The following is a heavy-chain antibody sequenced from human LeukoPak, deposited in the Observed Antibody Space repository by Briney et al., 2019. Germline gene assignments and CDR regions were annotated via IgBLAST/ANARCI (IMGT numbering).Heavy chain of an antibody. V-gene: IGHV4-4*02. CDR1: GGSISSSAW. CDR3: ARDLGSSWFEPLDY. J-gene: IGHJ4*02. CDR2: VYHSGST. Sequence: PSGTLSLTCAVSGGSISSSAWWSWVRQLPGKGLEWIGEVYHSGSTNYNSFLKSRVTISVDKSKNQFSLKLTSATAADTAVYYCARDLGSSWFEPLDYWGQGILVIVSS. D-gene: IGHD6-13*01.